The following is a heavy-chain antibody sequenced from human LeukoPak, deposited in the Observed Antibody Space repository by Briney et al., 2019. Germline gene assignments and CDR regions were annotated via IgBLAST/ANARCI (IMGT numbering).Heavy chain of an antibody. J-gene: IGHJ4*02. CDR1: GFTVNDYY. V-gene: IGHV3-11*01. CDR3: ARIWYFGDNNWRYFDY. D-gene: IGHD1-20*01. CDR2: IGSSDNII. Sequence: GGSLRLSCAASGFTVNDYYMSWIRQAPGKGLEWVSDIGSSDNIISYANSVKGRFAISRDFAKNSLYLQMNSLRADDTAVYYCARIWYFGDNNWRYFDYWGQGTLVTVSS.